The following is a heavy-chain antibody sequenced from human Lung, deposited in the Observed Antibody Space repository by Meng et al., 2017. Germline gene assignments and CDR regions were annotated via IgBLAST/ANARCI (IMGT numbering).Heavy chain of an antibody. V-gene: IGHV1-2*06. CDR3: ARDRDGYASFDH. Sequence: QVQLVQSGAEVRKPGASLQVSCETSGYIFTDFQIHWVRQAPGQGLEWMGRITPNSGGANYAQKFQGRVTMTRDTSIRTAYMDLSRLTSDDTAIYYCARDRDGYASFDHWGQGTLVSLL. CDR2: ITPNSGGA. CDR1: GYIFTDFQ. D-gene: IGHD5-24*01. J-gene: IGHJ4*02.